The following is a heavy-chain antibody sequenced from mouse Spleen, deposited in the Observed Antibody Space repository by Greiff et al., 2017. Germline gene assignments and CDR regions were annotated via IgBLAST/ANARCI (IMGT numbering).Heavy chain of an antibody. CDR2: IHPNTGST. Sequence: VQLQQPGAELVKPGASVKLSCKASGYTFTSYWMHWVKQRPGQGLEWIGMIHPNTGSTNYNEKFKSKATLTVDKSSSTAYMQLSSLTSEDSAVYYCARRGLPRYYAMGYWGQGTSVTVSS. CDR1: GYTFTSYW. V-gene: IGHV1-64*01. J-gene: IGHJ4*01. D-gene: IGHD2-1*01. CDR3: ARRGLPRYYAMGY.